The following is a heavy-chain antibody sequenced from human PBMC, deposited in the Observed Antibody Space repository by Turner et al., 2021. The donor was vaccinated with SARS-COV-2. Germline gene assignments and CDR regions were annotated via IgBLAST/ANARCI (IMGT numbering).Heavy chain of an antibody. CDR3: AKQLGLYSNPMYYFDY. Sequence: SYAMHWVRQAPGKGLEWVAVISYDGSNKYYADSVKGRFTISRDNSKNTLYLQMNSLRAEDTAVYYCAKQLGLYSNPMYYFDYWGQGTLVTVSS. V-gene: IGHV3-30*18. J-gene: IGHJ4*02. CDR2: ISYDGSNK. CDR1: SYA. D-gene: IGHD4-4*01.